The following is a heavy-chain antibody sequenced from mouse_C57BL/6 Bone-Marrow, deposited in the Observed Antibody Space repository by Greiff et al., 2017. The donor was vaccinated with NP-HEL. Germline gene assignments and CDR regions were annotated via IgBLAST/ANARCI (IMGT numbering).Heavy chain of an antibody. D-gene: IGHD4-1*02. Sequence: DVKLVESGGGLVQPGESLKLSCGSNEYEFPSHDMSWVRKTPEKRLELVAAINSDGGSTYYPDTMERRFIISRDNTKKTLYLQMSSLRSEDTALYYCARRQLGPYWYFDVWGTGTTVTVSS. CDR1: EYEFPSHD. J-gene: IGHJ1*03. CDR2: INSDGGST. V-gene: IGHV5-2*03. CDR3: ARRQLGPYWYFDV.